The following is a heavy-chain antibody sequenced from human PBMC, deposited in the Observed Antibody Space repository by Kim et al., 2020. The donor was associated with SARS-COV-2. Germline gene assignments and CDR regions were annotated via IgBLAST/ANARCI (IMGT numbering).Heavy chain of an antibody. V-gene: IGHV4-34*01. J-gene: IGHJ4*02. Sequence: LKSRVTISVDTSKNQFSLKLSSVTAADTAVYYCATGGRYYDSSGYYSLHYWGQGTLVTVSS. CDR3: ATGGRYYDSSGYYSLHY. D-gene: IGHD3-22*01.